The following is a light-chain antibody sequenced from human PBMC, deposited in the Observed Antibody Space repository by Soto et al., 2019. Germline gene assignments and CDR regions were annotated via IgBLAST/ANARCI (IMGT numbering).Light chain of an antibody. J-gene: IGLJ1*01. Sequence: QSVLTQPPSASGPPGQSVTISCTGTRSDVGGYDYVSWYQQHPGQAPKLMIFEVSQRPSGVPDRFSGSKSGNTASLTVSALQAEDEADYFCSSYAGSSNYVFGTGTKVTVL. CDR2: EVS. CDR3: SSYAGSSNYV. CDR1: RSDVGGYDY. V-gene: IGLV2-8*01.